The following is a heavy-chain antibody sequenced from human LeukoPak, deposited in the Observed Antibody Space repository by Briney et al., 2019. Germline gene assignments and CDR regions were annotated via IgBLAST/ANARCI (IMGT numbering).Heavy chain of an antibody. Sequence: GGSLRRSCAGTGFTFTSYAKTWVRQAPGMGLEWVSAMSGSGASTYYADSVRGRFTISRDDSKNTLYLQMNSLRADDTAVYYCARGSSASTYYNMDVWGKGTTVTVSS. CDR3: ARGSSASTYYNMDV. CDR1: GFTFTSYA. D-gene: IGHD3-22*01. J-gene: IGHJ6*03. V-gene: IGHV3-23*01. CDR2: MSGSGAST.